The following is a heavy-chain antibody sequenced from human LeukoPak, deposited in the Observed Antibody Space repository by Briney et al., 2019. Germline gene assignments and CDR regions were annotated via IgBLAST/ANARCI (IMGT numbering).Heavy chain of an antibody. CDR2: FYYSGST. D-gene: IGHD2-8*01. CDR1: GGSISSYY. Sequence: SETLTLTCTVSGGSISSYYWSWIRQPPWKGLEWIGYFYYSGSTNYNPSLKSRVTISVDTSKNQFSLKLSSVTAADTAVYYCARDRRGYCTNGVCSAFDIWGQGTMVTVSS. V-gene: IGHV4-59*01. J-gene: IGHJ3*02. CDR3: ARDRRGYCTNGVCSAFDI.